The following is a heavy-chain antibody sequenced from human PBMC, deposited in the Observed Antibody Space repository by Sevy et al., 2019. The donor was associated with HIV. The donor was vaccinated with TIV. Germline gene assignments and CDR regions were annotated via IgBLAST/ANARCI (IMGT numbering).Heavy chain of an antibody. J-gene: IGHJ3*02. CDR3: ASPSLCGGDCYGDAFDI. Sequence: GGSLRLSCAASGFTVSSNYMSWVRHAPGKGLEWVSVIYSGGSTYYADSVKGRFTISRDNSKNTLYLQMNSLRAEDTAVYYCASPSLCGGDCYGDAFDIWGQGTMVTVSS. V-gene: IGHV3-53*01. CDR2: IYSGGST. CDR1: GFTVSSNY. D-gene: IGHD2-21*02.